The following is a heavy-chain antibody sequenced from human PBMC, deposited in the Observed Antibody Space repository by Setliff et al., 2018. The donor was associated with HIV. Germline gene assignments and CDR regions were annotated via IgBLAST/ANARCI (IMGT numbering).Heavy chain of an antibody. V-gene: IGHV4-39*01. CDR2: IYYSGST. CDR3: ARRSSWPDAPYYFDY. D-gene: IGHD6-13*01. Sequence: PSETLSLTCTVADGSISTGSYYWSWVRQPAGRGLEWIGSIYYSGSTYYNPSLKSRVTISVDTSKNQFSLKLSSVTAADTAVYYCARRSSWPDAPYYFDYWGQGTLVTVSS. CDR1: DGSISTGSYY. J-gene: IGHJ4*02.